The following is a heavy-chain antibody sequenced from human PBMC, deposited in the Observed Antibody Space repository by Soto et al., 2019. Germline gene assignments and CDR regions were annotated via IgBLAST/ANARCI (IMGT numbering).Heavy chain of an antibody. D-gene: IGHD4-17*01. Sequence: GGSLRLSCAASGFTFSSYGMHWVRQAPGKGLEWVAVIWYDGSNKYYADSVKGRFTISRDNSKNTLYLQMNSLRAEDTAVYYCARDSDYGGNPYYYYGMDVWGQGTTVTVSS. V-gene: IGHV3-33*01. CDR1: GFTFSSYG. CDR3: ARDSDYGGNPYYYYGMDV. J-gene: IGHJ6*02. CDR2: IWYDGSNK.